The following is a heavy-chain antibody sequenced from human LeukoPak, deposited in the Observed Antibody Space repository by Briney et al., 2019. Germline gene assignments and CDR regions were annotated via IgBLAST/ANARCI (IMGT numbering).Heavy chain of an antibody. V-gene: IGHV3-48*04. J-gene: IGHJ4*02. CDR2: ITSSSSSI. CDR1: GFTFSSYS. Sequence: GGSLRLSCAASGFTFSSYSLNWVRQAPGKGLEWVSYITSSSSSIYYADSVKGRFTISRDNAKNSLYLQMNSLRAEDTAMYYCARDYCSGGRCYSVGYWGQGTLVTVSS. D-gene: IGHD2-15*01. CDR3: ARDYCSGGRCYSVGY.